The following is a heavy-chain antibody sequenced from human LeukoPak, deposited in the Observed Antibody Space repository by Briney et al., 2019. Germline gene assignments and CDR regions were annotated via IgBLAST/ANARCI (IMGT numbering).Heavy chain of an antibody. Sequence: TTSETLSLTCTVSGGSISSYYWSWIRQPAGKGLEWNGRIYTSGSTNYNPSLKSRVTISVDTSKNQFSLKLSSVTAADTAVYYCARDRGMVFDYWGQGTLVTVSS. CDR1: GGSISSYY. CDR2: IYTSGST. D-gene: IGHD2-8*01. J-gene: IGHJ4*01. V-gene: IGHV4-4*07. CDR3: ARDRGMVFDY.